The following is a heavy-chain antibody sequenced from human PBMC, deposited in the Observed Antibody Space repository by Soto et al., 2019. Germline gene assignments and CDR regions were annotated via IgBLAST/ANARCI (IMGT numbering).Heavy chain of an antibody. D-gene: IGHD3-10*01. CDR3: ARESYYGSGATVVGY. CDR1: GGSISNFY. V-gene: IGHV4-59*01. Sequence: SEMLSLTCTVSGGSISNFYWSWIRQPPGKGLEWIGYIYYSGTTSYNPSLNSRVTISVDTSKNQFSLKLNSVTAADTAVYYCARESYYGSGATVVGYWGLGTLVTVSS. J-gene: IGHJ4*02. CDR2: IYYSGTT.